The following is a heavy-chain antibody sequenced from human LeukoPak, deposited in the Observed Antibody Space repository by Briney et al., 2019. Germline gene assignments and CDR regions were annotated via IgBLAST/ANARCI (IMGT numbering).Heavy chain of an antibody. D-gene: IGHD2-15*01. Sequence: ASVKVSCKASGYTFTSYDINWVRQATGQGLEWMGWMNPNSGNTGYAQKFQGRVTMTRNTSISTAYMELSSLRSEDTAVYYCARLLRRYCSGGSCYGYWGQGTLVTVSS. CDR1: GYTFTSYD. CDR2: MNPNSGNT. J-gene: IGHJ4*02. V-gene: IGHV1-8*01. CDR3: ARLLRRYCSGGSCYGY.